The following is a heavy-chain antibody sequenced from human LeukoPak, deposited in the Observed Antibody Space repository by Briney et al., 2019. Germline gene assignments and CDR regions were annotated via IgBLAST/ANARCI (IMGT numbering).Heavy chain of an antibody. CDR3: ASRNFDYFDS. J-gene: IGHJ4*02. D-gene: IGHD1-7*01. CDR2: MSPNSGDT. V-gene: IGHV1-8*01. CDR1: GYTFTNYD. Sequence: ASVKVSCNTSGYTFTNYDINWVRQATGQGLEWMGWMSPNSGDTGYAQKFQDRVTMTRNTSISTAYMELSSLRSDDTAVYYCASRNFDYFDSWGQGTLVTVSS.